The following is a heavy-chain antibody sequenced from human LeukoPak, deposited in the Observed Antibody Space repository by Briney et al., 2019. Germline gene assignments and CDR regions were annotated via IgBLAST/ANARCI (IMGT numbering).Heavy chain of an antibody. D-gene: IGHD3-10*01. CDR2: IYYSGST. Sequence: SETLCLTCTVSGGSISSYYWSWIRQPPGKGLEWIGYIYYSGSTNYNPSLKSRVTISVDTSKNQFSLKLSSVTAADTAVYYCARNYYYGSGSSASSYGMDVWGQGTTVTVSS. V-gene: IGHV4-59*08. J-gene: IGHJ6*02. CDR3: ARNYYYGSGSSASSYGMDV. CDR1: GGSISSYY.